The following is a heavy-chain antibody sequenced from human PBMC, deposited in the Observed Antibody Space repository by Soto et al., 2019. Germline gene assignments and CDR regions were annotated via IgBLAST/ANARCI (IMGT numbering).Heavy chain of an antibody. Sequence: EVQLVESGGGLVQPGRSLRLSCAASGFTFDDYAMHWVRQAPGKGLEWVSGISWNSGSIGYADSVKGRFTISRDNAKNSLYLQMKSLRAEDTALYYCAKECSYYYDSSSQPGCSNAFDIWGQGTMVTVSS. CDR2: ISWNSGSI. CDR1: GFTFDDYA. V-gene: IGHV3-9*01. J-gene: IGHJ3*02. CDR3: AKECSYYYDSSSQPGCSNAFDI. D-gene: IGHD3-22*01.